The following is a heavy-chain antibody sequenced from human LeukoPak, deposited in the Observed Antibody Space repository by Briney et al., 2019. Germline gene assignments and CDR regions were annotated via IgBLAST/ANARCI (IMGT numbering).Heavy chain of an antibody. CDR2: ISYDGSNK. CDR3: ARGGSMIVEHFDY. D-gene: IGHD3-22*01. V-gene: IGHV3-30-3*01. CDR1: GFTFSSYA. Sequence: GGSLRLSCAASGFTFSSYAMHWVRQAPGKGLEWVAVISYDGSNKYYADSVMGRFTISRDNSKNTLYLQMNSLRAEDTAVYYCARGGSMIVEHFDYWGQGTLVTVSS. J-gene: IGHJ4*02.